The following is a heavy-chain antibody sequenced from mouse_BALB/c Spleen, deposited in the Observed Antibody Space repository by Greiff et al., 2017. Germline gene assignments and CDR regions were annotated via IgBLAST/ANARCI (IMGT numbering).Heavy chain of an antibody. J-gene: IGHJ3*01. CDR1: GYTFTSYW. Sequence: VQLQESGAELARPGASVKLSCKASGYTFTSYWMNWVKQRPGQGLEWIGMIHPSDSETRLNQKFKDKATLTVDKSSSTAYMQLSSPTAEDSAVYYCAREGGSSSFAYWGQGTLVTVSA. V-gene: IGHV1-74*01. D-gene: IGHD1-1*01. CDR2: IHPSDSET. CDR3: AREGGSSSFAY.